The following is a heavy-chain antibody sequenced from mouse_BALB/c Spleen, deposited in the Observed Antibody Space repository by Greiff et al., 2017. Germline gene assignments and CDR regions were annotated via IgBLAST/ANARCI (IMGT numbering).Heavy chain of an antibody. CDR2: INPYNGDT. D-gene: IGHD2-14*01. Sequence: VQLQQSGPELVKPGASVKISCKASGYSFTGYFMNWVMQSHGKSLEWIGRINPYNGDTFYNQKFKGKATLTVDKSSSTAHMELRSLASEDSAVYYCARWGYDRDYWGQGTTLTVSS. CDR1: GYSFTGYF. V-gene: IGHV1-20*02. J-gene: IGHJ2*01. CDR3: ARWGYDRDY.